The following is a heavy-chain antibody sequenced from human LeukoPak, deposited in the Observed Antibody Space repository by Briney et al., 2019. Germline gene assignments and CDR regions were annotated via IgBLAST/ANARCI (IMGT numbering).Heavy chain of an antibody. CDR1: GFTFSSYA. D-gene: IGHD5-18*01. CDR3: AREGLLRGYSYGPDY. Sequence: GGSLRLSCAASGFTFSSYAMHWVRQAPGKGLEWVAVISYDGSNKYYADSVKGRFTISRDNSKNTPYLQMNSLRAEDTAVYYCAREGLLRGYSYGPDYWGQGTLVTVSS. V-gene: IGHV3-30-3*01. J-gene: IGHJ4*02. CDR2: ISYDGSNK.